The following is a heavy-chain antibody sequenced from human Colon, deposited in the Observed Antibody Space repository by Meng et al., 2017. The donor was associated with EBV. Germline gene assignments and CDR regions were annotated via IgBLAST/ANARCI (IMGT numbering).Heavy chain of an antibody. V-gene: IGHV1-18*01. D-gene: IGHD1-26*01. Sequence: LVQSVGEVREPGASVKVSGKASGCTCSPSGFTWGRQAPGQGLVWMGWINAYNGDTNYPQTLQGRVTMPTDTSTSTAYMELRSLRSDDTAVYYCARVEVGITSGDYWGQGTLVTVSS. J-gene: IGHJ4*02. CDR1: GCTCSPSG. CDR2: INAYNGDT. CDR3: ARVEVGITSGDY.